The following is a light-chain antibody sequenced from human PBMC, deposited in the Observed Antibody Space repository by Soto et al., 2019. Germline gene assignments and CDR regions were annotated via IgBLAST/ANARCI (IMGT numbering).Light chain of an antibody. V-gene: IGLV1-51*01. CDR3: GTWDSSLSVVG. Sequence: QSVLTQPPSVSAAPGQKVTISCSGSSSNIGNNYVSWYQQFPGTAPNLLIYDDNHRPSGIPDRFSGSKSGTSATLGITGLQTGDEADYYCGTWDSSLSVVGFGGGTKLTVL. J-gene: IGLJ2*01. CDR1: SSNIGNNY. CDR2: DDN.